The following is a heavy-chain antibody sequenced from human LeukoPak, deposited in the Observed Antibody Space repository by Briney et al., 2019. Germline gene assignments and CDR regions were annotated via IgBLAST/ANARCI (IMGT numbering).Heavy chain of an antibody. Sequence: EGSLRLSCAASGFIFSAYGMHWVRQAPGEGLEWVAYIRHDESRTFYADSVKGRFTISRDDSKNTLYLQMHILRAEDTALYYCAKPVIPSSYQETYYMDVWGKGTTVTVS. J-gene: IGHJ6*03. V-gene: IGHV3-30*02. CDR2: IRHDESRT. CDR1: GFIFSAYG. D-gene: IGHD2-21*01. CDR3: AKPVIPSSYQETYYMDV.